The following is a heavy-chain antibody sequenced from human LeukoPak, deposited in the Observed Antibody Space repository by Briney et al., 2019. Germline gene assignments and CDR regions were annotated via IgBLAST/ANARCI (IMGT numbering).Heavy chain of an antibody. J-gene: IGHJ4*02. CDR3: ARWAYTSGWYYLDS. V-gene: IGHV3-7*04. D-gene: IGHD6-19*01. CDR2: IKQDGSEK. CDR1: GXTFSSYW. Sequence: PGGSLRLSCATSGXTFSSYWMSWVRQAPGKGLEWVANIKQDGSEKTYVDSVKGRFTISRDNAKNSLYLQMNSLRAEDTAVYYCARWAYTSGWYYLDSWGQGTLVTVSS.